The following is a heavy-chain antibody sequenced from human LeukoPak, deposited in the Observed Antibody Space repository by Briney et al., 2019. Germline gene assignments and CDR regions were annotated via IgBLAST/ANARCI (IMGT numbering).Heavy chain of an antibody. CDR2: INHSGST. CDR3: ARGGTVLRYFGWLFPGGVFDY. D-gene: IGHD3-9*01. V-gene: IGHV4-34*01. J-gene: IGHJ4*02. Sequence: PSETLSLTCAVYGGSFSGYYWSWIRQPPGKGLEWIGEINHSGSTNYNPSLKSRVTISVDTSKNQFSLKLSSVTAADTAVYYCARGGTVLRYFGWLFPGGVFDYWGQGTLVTVSS. CDR1: GGSFSGYY.